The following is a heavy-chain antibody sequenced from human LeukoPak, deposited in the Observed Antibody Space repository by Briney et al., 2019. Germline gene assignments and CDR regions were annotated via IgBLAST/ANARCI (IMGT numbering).Heavy chain of an antibody. CDR1: GFTFSNYA. D-gene: IGHD4-17*01. J-gene: IGHJ4*02. CDR3: AKDSSVPYGITD. CDR2: ISGSDGNQ. Sequence: PGGSLRLSCAASGFTFSNYAMSWVRQAPGKGLEWVSAISGSDGNQFCADSVKGRFTISRDNSKNTLSLQMNSLRAEDTALYYCAKDSSVPYGITDWGQGTLVTVSS. V-gene: IGHV3-23*01.